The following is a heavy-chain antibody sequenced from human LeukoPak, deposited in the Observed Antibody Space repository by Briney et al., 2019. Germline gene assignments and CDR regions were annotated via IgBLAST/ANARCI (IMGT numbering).Heavy chain of an antibody. CDR3: ARLDANFADF. CDR2: TYYRSRWYN. Sequence: SQTLSLTCAISGDSVSSNSAAWNWIRQSPSRGLEWLGRTYYRSRWYNDYAVSVKSRISISPDTSRNRFSLQLDSVTPEDTAVYYCARLDANFADFWGQGTLVTVSS. D-gene: IGHD1-7*01. CDR1: GDSVSSNSAA. J-gene: IGHJ4*02. V-gene: IGHV6-1*01.